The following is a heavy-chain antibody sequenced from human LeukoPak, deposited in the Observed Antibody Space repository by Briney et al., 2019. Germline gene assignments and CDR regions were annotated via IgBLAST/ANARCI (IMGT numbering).Heavy chain of an antibody. CDR2: IYPGDSDT. D-gene: IGHD1-26*01. V-gene: IGHV5-51*01. CDR3: AIRYSGSYTDY. J-gene: IGHJ4*02. Sequence: GESLKISCKGSGYSFSSNWIGWVRQMPGKGLEWMGIIYPGDSDTRYGPSFQGQVTISADKSISTAYQQWSSLKASDTAMYYCAIRYSGSYTDYRGQGTLVTVSS. CDR1: GYSFSSNW.